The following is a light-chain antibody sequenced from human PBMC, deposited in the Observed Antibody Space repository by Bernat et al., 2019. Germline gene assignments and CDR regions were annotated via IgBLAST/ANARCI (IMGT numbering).Light chain of an antibody. Sequence: QSALTQPASVCGSRGQERKRACTGTSREGGREKGGGGEEEEEGKAPKRSRDEGRKRPSGGSNRFSGSKSGNTASLTISVLQAEDEADYSCCSYAGSSTWVFGGGTKLTVL. CDR1: SREGGREKG. CDR2: EGR. CDR3: CSYAGSSTWV. J-gene: IGLJ3*02. V-gene: IGLV2-23*01.